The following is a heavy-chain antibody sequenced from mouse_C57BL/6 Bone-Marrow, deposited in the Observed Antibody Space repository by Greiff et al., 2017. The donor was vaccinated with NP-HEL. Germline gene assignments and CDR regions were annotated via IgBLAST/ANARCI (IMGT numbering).Heavy chain of an antibody. CDR3: ARALYYDYDVGNYFDY. CDR1: AYDIHSHD. D-gene: IGHD2-4*01. CDR2: INSDGGST. V-gene: IGHV5-2*01. J-gene: IGHJ2*01. Sequence: EVNVVESGGGLVQPGESLKLSCESTAYDIHSHDMSWVRKTPEKRLELVAAINSDGGSTYYPDTMERRFIISRDNTKKTLYLQMSSLRSEDTALYDCARALYYDYDVGNYFDYWGQGTTLTVSS.